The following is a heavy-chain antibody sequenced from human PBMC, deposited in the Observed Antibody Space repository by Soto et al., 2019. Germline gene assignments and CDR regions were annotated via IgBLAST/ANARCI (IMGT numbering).Heavy chain of an antibody. J-gene: IGHJ6*02. V-gene: IGHV3-30*18. D-gene: IGHD3-16*01. Sequence: GGSLRLSCAASGFTFSSYGMHWVRQAPGKGLEWVAVISYDGSNKYYADSVKGRFTISRDNSKNTLYLQMNSLRAEDTAVYYCAKDLLGLEEYYYYYYGMDVWGQGTTVTVSS. CDR1: GFTFSSYG. CDR2: ISYDGSNK. CDR3: AKDLLGLEEYYYYYYGMDV.